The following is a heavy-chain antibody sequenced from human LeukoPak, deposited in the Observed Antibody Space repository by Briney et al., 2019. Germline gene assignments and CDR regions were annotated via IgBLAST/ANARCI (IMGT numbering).Heavy chain of an antibody. Sequence: PPGGSLRLSCAASGFTFSSYDMSWVRQAPGKGLEWVSTSSDGSTYYADSVKGRFTISRDNFKNTLYPQMNSLRAEDTAVYYCARDRARSSGWQAPGDGMDVWGQGTTVTVSS. CDR3: ARDRARSSGWQAPGDGMDV. CDR1: GFTFSSYD. D-gene: IGHD6-19*01. J-gene: IGHJ6*02. V-gene: IGHV3-23*01. CDR2: SSDGST.